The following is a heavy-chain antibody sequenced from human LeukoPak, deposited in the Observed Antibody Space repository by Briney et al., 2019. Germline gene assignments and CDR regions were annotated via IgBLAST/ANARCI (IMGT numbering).Heavy chain of an antibody. CDR3: ARVAVAQRGFDY. CDR2: IYTAGST. D-gene: IGHD6-19*01. CDR1: GFNVSRNY. Sequence: GGSLRLSCAASGFNVSRNYMSWVRQAPGEGLEWVSVIYTAGSTYYADSVKGRFTISRDNSKKTLYVQMKSLRAEDTAVYYCARVAVAQRGFDYWGQGTLVTVSS. J-gene: IGHJ4*02. V-gene: IGHV3-53*01.